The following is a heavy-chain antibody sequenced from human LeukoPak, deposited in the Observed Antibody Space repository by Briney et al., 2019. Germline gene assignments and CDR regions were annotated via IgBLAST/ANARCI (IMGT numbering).Heavy chain of an antibody. J-gene: IGHJ4*02. V-gene: IGHV4-39*02. Sequence: SETLSLTRTVSGGSITSSSYSWGWIRQPPGKGLEWIGTIHYSGTTYYNPSLNSRVTIFVDTSKKYFSLKLSSVTAADTAVYYCTRHGGSNWYIQFDYWGQGTLVTVSS. CDR1: GGSITSSSYS. D-gene: IGHD6-13*01. CDR3: TRHGGSNWYIQFDY. CDR2: IHYSGTT.